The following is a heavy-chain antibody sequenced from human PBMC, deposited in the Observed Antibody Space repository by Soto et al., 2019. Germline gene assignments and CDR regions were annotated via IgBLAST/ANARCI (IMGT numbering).Heavy chain of an antibody. J-gene: IGHJ6*02. CDR3: GRVKTVNGMDV. CDR1: GFTLSDHY. Sequence: EVQLVESGGGLVQPGGSLRLWCAASGFTLSDHYMDWVRQAPGKGLEWVGRTRNKANSFTTEYAPSVKGRFTTSRDDSKNSVYLQMNSLQSEDTAVYYCGRVKTVNGMDVWGQGTTVTVSS. V-gene: IGHV3-72*01. D-gene: IGHD4-17*01. CDR2: TRNKANSFTT.